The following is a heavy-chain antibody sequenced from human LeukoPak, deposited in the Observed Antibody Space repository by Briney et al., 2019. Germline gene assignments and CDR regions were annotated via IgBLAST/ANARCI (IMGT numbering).Heavy chain of an antibody. J-gene: IGHJ4*02. Sequence: GGSLRLSCVASGFTFSNFFMTWVRQAPGKGPEWLATIRQDGSDKWYVDSVKGRLTISRDNAKNSLYLQMNSLRAEDTAVYYCARVGSSGWYADYYFDYWGQGTLVTVSS. CDR1: GFTFSNFF. V-gene: IGHV3-7*01. CDR2: IRQDGSDK. D-gene: IGHD6-19*01. CDR3: ARVGSSGWYADYYFDY.